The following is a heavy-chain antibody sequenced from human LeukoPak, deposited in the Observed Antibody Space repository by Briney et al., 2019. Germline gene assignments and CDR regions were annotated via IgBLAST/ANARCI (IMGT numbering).Heavy chain of an antibody. D-gene: IGHD5-18*01. CDR2: ISYDGSNK. Sequence: GGSLRLSCAASGFTFSSYAMHWVRQAPGKGLEWVAVISYDGSNKYYADSVKGRFTISRDNSKNTLYLQMNSLRAEDTAVYYCAKVDTAMASYDAFDIWGQGTMVTVSS. CDR3: AKVDTAMASYDAFDI. CDR1: GFTFSSYA. J-gene: IGHJ3*02. V-gene: IGHV3-30*04.